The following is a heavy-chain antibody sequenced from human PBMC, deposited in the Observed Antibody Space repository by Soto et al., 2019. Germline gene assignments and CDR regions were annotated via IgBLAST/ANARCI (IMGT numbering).Heavy chain of an antibody. CDR3: ARDLGDYGALNAYDI. CDR2: IYYSGTT. D-gene: IGHD4-17*01. Sequence: SETLSLTCTVSGGSINSYYWSWIRQPPGKGLEWIGYIYYSGTTNYNPSLKSRVTISVDTSKNQFSLNLSSVTAADTAVYYCARDLGDYGALNAYDIWGQGTMVTVSS. J-gene: IGHJ3*02. CDR1: GGSINSYY. V-gene: IGHV4-59*01.